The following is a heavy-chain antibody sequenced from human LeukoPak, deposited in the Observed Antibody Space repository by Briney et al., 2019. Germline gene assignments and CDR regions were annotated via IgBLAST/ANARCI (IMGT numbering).Heavy chain of an antibody. J-gene: IGHJ5*01. D-gene: IGHD1-26*01. CDR3: ARASGSYWWFDS. CDR1: GYTFNGYY. V-gene: IGHV1-2*02. CDR2: INPNSGGT. Sequence: ASVKVSCKASGYTFNGYYMHWVRQAPGQGLEWMGWINPNSGGTNYAQKFQGRVTMTRDTSISTVYMELSRLRSDDTAVYYCARASGSYWWFDSWGQGTLVTVSS.